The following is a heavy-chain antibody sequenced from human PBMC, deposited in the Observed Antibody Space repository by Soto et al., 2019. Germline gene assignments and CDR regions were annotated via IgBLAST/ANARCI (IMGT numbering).Heavy chain of an antibody. J-gene: IGHJ5*02. CDR3: ARDLAAGDL. CDR2: INPMGGST. D-gene: IGHD6-13*01. V-gene: IGHV1-46*01. CDR1: GYTFINYY. Sequence: ASVKVSRKASGYTFINYYIHWGRQAPGQGLEWMAIINPMGGSTNYAQEFQGRVTLTSDTSTSTVYMELSSLRFEDTALFYCARDLAAGDLWGQGTLVTVSS.